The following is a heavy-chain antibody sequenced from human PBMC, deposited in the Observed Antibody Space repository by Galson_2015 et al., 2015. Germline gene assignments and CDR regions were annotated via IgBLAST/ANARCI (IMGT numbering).Heavy chain of an antibody. CDR1: GFPFSSYS. CDR2: ISGRSTFI. J-gene: IGHJ4*02. Sequence: SLRLSCAASGFPFSSYSMNWVRQAPGKGLQWVSSISGRSTFIFYSDSVKGRFTISRYNAKNSLSLQMNSLRGDDTAVYYCTRHLGIGSGSPDSWGQGTLVAVSS. D-gene: IGHD7-27*01. V-gene: IGHV3-21*01. CDR3: TRHLGIGSGSPDS.